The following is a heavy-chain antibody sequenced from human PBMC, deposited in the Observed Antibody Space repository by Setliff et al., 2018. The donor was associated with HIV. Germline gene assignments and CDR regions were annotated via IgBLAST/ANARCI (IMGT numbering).Heavy chain of an antibody. CDR3: ARRAYCSSTTCFDF. J-gene: IGHJ4*02. V-gene: IGHV3-48*01. Sequence: PSETLSLTCAASGFTFGDYAIHWVRQAPGKGLEWVSYISSGSTTIYYADSVKGRFTISRDNAENSLYLQMNSLRAEDTAVYYCARRAYCSSTTCFDFWGQGTLVTVSS. CDR1: GFTFGDYA. D-gene: IGHD2-2*01. CDR2: ISSGSTTI.